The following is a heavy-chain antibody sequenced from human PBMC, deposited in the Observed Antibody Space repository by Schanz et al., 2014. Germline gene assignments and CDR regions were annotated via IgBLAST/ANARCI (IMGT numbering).Heavy chain of an antibody. J-gene: IGHJ6*02. CDR2: ISSSSSYI. V-gene: IGHV3-23*01. Sequence: EGQLLESGGGLIQPGGSLRLSCAASGFTFSSYAMSWVRQAPGKGLEWVSSISSSSSYIYYADSVKGRFTISRDNSKNTLYLQMNSLSADDTAVFYCAKGMGYCSGGACYDYYYYGLDVWGQGTTVTVSS. D-gene: IGHD2-15*01. CDR1: GFTFSSYA. CDR3: AKGMGYCSGGACYDYYYYGLDV.